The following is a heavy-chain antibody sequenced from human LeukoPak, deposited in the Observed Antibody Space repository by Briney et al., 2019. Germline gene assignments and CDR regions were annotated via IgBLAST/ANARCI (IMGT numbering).Heavy chain of an antibody. Sequence: GGSLRLSCAASGFTFSSYAMHWVRQAPGKGLEWVAVISYDGSNKYYADSVKGRFTISRDNSKNTLYLQMNSLRSDDTAVYYCATSDQAAALDYWGQGTLVTVSS. CDR3: ATSDQAAALDY. J-gene: IGHJ4*02. CDR1: GFTFSSYA. D-gene: IGHD6-13*01. CDR2: ISYDGSNK. V-gene: IGHV3-30-3*01.